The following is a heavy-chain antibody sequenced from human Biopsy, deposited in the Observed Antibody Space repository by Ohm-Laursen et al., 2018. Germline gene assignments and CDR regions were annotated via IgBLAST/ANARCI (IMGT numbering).Heavy chain of an antibody. J-gene: IGHJ6*02. V-gene: IGHV4-34*01. CDR3: VRGVDYYDPYHYYALDV. CDR1: GESFNGYY. CDR2: INHSGRT. D-gene: IGHD3-22*01. Sequence: GTLSLTCAVYGESFNGYYWSWIRQTPGKGLEWIGEINHSGRTNYNPSLKSRVTISVDTSKNQFSLKVRPVTAADTAVYYCVRGVDYYDPYHYYALDVWGQGTAVTVSS.